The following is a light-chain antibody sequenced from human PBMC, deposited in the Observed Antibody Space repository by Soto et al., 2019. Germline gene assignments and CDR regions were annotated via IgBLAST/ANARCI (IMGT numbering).Light chain of an antibody. Sequence: EIVLTQSPGTLSLSPGERATLSCMASQSVSSSYLAWYQHKPGQAPRLLIYGASSRATVIPDRFSSSGSGKDFTLTISRLEPEDFAVYYCQQYGSSPHTFGQGTKLEIK. J-gene: IGKJ2*01. CDR3: QQYGSSPHT. V-gene: IGKV3-20*01. CDR2: GAS. CDR1: QSVSSSY.